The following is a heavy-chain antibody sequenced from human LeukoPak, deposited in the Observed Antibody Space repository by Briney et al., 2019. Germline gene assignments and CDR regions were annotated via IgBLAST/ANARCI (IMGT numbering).Heavy chain of an antibody. Sequence: SETLSLTCTVSGGSISGYYWSWIRQPPGKGLEWVGYIYYSGSTNYNPSLKSRVTISVDTSKNQFSLKLSSVTAADTAVYYCARVGYGDYPDYWGQGTLVTVPS. CDR3: ARVGYGDYPDY. CDR2: IYYSGST. J-gene: IGHJ4*02. D-gene: IGHD4-17*01. CDR1: GGSISGYY. V-gene: IGHV4-59*01.